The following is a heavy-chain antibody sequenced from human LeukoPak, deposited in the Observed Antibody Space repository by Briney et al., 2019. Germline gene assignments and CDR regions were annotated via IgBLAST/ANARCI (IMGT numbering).Heavy chain of an antibody. CDR3: ARGFHIERVTAAKFDP. CDR1: GGSFSGYY. CDR2: INHSGST. V-gene: IGHV4-34*01. Sequence: SETLSLTCAVYGGSFSGYYWSWIRQPPGKGLEWIGEINHSGSTNYNPSLKSRLTISVDTSKNQFSLVLSSVTAADMAVYYCARGFHIERVTAAKFDPWGQGTLVTVSS. J-gene: IGHJ5*02. D-gene: IGHD2-15*01.